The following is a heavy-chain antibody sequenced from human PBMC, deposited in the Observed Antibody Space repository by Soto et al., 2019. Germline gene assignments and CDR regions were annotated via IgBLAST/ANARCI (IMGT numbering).Heavy chain of an antibody. CDR3: ARGRSDRGGSSFGRSMDV. CDR2: TFVTGPA. D-gene: IGHD3-16*01. CDR1: GEALASGQSY. V-gene: IGHV4-61*01. Sequence: QVQLQESGPGLVKSSETLSLICFVPGEALASGQSYWNWIRQPPGKGLEWIGQTFVTGPAKHRASLKSRVTMSVDTSNSQIALTLDSVTAAGAATYFCARGRSDRGGSSFGRSMDVWGQGTTVTVSS. J-gene: IGHJ6*02.